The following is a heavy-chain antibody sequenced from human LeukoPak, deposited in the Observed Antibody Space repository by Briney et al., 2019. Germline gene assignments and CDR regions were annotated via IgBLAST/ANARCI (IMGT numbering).Heavy chain of an antibody. J-gene: IGHJ4*02. CDR2: INPNSGGT. D-gene: IGHD3-22*01. CDR1: GYTFTDYY. Sequence: ASVKVSCKASGYTFTDYYMHWVRQAPGQGLERMGWINPNSGGTNYAQKFQGRVTMTRDTSINTAYMDLSRLNSDDTAVYYCAKGPKYYDSSGYRLEYWGQGTLVTVSS. CDR3: AKGPKYYDSSGYRLEY. V-gene: IGHV1-2*02.